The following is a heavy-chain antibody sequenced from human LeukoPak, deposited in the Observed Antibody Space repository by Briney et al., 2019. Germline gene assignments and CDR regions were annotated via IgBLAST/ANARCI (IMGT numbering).Heavy chain of an antibody. J-gene: IGHJ5*02. CDR1: GGSISSYY. D-gene: IGHD4-17*01. CDR2: IYYSGST. Sequence: SETLSLTCTVSGGSISSYYWSWIRQPPGKGLKWIGYIYYSGSTNYNPSLKSRVTISVDTSKNQFSLKLTSVTAADTAVYYCARGGAYGAPWGQGTLVTVSS. V-gene: IGHV4-59*12. CDR3: ARGGAYGAP.